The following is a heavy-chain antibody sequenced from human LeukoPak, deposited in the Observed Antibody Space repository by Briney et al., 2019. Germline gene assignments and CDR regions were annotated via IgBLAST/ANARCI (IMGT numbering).Heavy chain of an antibody. CDR2: VYYSGST. CDR1: GGSISINNFW. J-gene: IGHJ4*02. D-gene: IGHD2-8*01. CDR3: ARGTSFGLMNSDN. Sequence: SETLSLTCSISGGSISINNFWWGWVRQSPGKAMEWVGSVYYSGSTYYNPSLTRRLTMSVDTSKNQFSLKLTSLTAADTAVYYCARGTSFGLMNSDNWGQGTLVIVSS. V-gene: IGHV4-39*07.